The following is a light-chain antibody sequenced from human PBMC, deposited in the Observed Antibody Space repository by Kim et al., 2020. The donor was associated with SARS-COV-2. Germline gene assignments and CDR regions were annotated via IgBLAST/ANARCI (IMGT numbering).Light chain of an antibody. CDR2: RNN. V-gene: IGLV10-54*01. CDR1: NNNVGNGG. J-gene: IGLJ3*02. CDR3: SAWDSSLEAWL. Sequence: QAGLTQPTSVSRDLRQTATLTCTGNNNNVGNGGAVWLQQHQGHPPKVLFFRNNNRPSGISERLSTSRSGNTASLTITGLQAEDEADYYCSAWDSSLEAWLFGGGTQLTVL.